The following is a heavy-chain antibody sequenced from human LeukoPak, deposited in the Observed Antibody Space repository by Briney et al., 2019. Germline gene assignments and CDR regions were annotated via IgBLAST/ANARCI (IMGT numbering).Heavy chain of an antibody. Sequence: GGSLRLSCAASGFTFSTYTMNWVRQAPGKGLEWVSSISDSSTYIYYADSLKGRFTISRDNAKNSLYLQMNSLRAEDTAVYYCARDTGPYSSSSTSFDYWGQGTLVTVSS. CDR3: ARDTGPYSSSSTSFDY. CDR1: GFTFSTYT. V-gene: IGHV3-21*01. D-gene: IGHD6-6*01. CDR2: ISDSSTYI. J-gene: IGHJ4*02.